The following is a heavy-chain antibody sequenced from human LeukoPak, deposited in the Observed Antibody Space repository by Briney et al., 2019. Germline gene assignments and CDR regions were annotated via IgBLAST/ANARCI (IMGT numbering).Heavy chain of an antibody. J-gene: IGHJ4*02. Sequence: ASVKVSCTASGYTFTSYGISWVRQAPGQGLEWMAWISSYNGNTNYAQTLQGRVTMTTDTSTSTAYMELRSLRSDDTAVYYCARHEGYFGIQTDFDYWGQGTLVTVSS. V-gene: IGHV1-18*04. CDR1: GYTFTSYG. CDR2: ISSYNGNT. D-gene: IGHD3-9*01. CDR3: ARHEGYFGIQTDFDY.